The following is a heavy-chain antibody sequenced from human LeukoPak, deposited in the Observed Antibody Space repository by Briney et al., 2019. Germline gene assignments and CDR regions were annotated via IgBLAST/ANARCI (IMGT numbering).Heavy chain of an antibody. CDR1: GYTFNNYY. Sequence: ASVKVSCKASGYTFNNYYIHGARQAPGQGLEWMGIINPSGGTTSYAQKFRGRVTMTRDTSTSTVYMELSSLTSEDTAIYYCARGGYGSGILNWFDPWGQGTLVTVSS. CDR3: ARGGYGSGILNWFDP. CDR2: INPSGGTT. D-gene: IGHD3-10*01. J-gene: IGHJ5*02. V-gene: IGHV1-46*02.